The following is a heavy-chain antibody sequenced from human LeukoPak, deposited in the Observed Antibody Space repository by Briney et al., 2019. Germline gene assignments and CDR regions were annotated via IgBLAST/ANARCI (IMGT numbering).Heavy chain of an antibody. J-gene: IGHJ6*04. CDR2: ISRSGSTI. CDR3: AELGITMIGGV. V-gene: IGHV3-48*04. Sequence: GGSLRLSCAASGFTFSSYSMNWVRQAPGKGLEWVSYISRSGSTIYYADSVKGRFTISRDNAKNSLYLQMNSLRAEDTAVYYCAELGITMIGGVWGKGTTVTISS. D-gene: IGHD3-10*02. CDR1: GFTFSSYS.